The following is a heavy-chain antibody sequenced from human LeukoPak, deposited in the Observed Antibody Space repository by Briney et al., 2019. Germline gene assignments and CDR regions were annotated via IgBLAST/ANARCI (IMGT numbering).Heavy chain of an antibody. CDR1: GFTFDDYA. CDR2: ISWNSGSI. CDR3: AKDNYYDSSGYAPRPGALDY. V-gene: IGHV3-9*01. J-gene: IGHJ4*02. D-gene: IGHD3-22*01. Sequence: GGSLRLSCAASGFTFDDYAMHWVRQAPGKGLEWVSGISWNSGSIGYADSVKGRFTISRDNAKNSLYLQMNSLRAEDTALYYCAKDNYYDSSGYAPRPGALDYWGQGTLVTVSS.